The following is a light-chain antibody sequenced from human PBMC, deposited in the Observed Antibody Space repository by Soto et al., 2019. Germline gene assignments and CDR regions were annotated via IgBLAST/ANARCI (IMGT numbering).Light chain of an antibody. CDR3: QQYGSSPPYT. V-gene: IGKV3-20*01. CDR1: QSVSSSY. Sequence: EIVLTQSPGTLSLSPGERATLSCRASQSVSSSYLAWYQQKPGQAPRLLIYGASSRATGIPDRFSGSGSGTEFTLTISRLEPEDYAGYYCQQYGSSPPYTVGQGTKLEIK. J-gene: IGKJ2*01. CDR2: GAS.